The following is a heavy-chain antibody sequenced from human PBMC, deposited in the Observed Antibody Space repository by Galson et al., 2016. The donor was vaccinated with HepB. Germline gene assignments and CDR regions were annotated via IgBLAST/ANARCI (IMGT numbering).Heavy chain of an antibody. Sequence: SCKASGYTFTLYAMHWVRQAPGQRLEWMGWINAGNGNTKYSQKFQGRVTITRDTSASTAFMELGSLRSEDTAVYYCARVFSGWYNSFDIWGQGTVVTVSS. CDR3: ARVFSGWYNSFDI. V-gene: IGHV1-3*01. J-gene: IGHJ3*02. CDR1: GYTFTLYA. D-gene: IGHD6-19*01. CDR2: INAGNGNT.